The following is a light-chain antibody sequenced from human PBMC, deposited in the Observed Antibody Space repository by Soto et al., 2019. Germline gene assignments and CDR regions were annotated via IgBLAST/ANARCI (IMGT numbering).Light chain of an antibody. CDR1: QSVSSY. J-gene: IGKJ4*01. V-gene: IGKV3-11*01. CDR3: QQRSDWPT. CDR2: DAS. Sequence: EIVMTQSPVTLSASPGESATLSCRASQSVSSYLAWYQQKGGQAPRLLIYDASNRATGIPARFSGSGSGTDFTLTISRLEPEDFAVYYCQQRSDWPTFGGGTKVDIK.